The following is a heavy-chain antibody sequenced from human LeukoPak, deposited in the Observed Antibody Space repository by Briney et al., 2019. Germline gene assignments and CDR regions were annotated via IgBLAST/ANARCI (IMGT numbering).Heavy chain of an antibody. V-gene: IGHV4-34*01. D-gene: IGHD6-25*01. CDR2: INRGGST. CDR3: ARTARLPNS. Sequence: PSETLSLTCAVYGGSFSGYYWGWIRQPPGKGLEWIGEINRGGSTNYNPSLESRVTMSLDTSKNQFSLRLTSVTAADTAIYYCARTARLPNSWGQGTLVTVSS. J-gene: IGHJ4*02. CDR1: GGSFSGYY.